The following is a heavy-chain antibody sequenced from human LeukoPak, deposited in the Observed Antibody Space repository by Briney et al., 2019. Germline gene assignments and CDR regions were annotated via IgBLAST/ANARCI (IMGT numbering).Heavy chain of an antibody. CDR2: IYSGGST. J-gene: IGHJ4*02. CDR3: ARDDILTGYRDY. D-gene: IGHD3-9*01. CDR1: GFTVSSNY. Sequence: GGSLRLSCAASGFTVSSNYMSWVRQAPGKGLEWVSVIYSGGSTYYADSAKGRFTISRDNSKNTLYLQMNSLRAEDTAVYYCARDDILTGYRDYWGQGTLVTVSS. V-gene: IGHV3-53*01.